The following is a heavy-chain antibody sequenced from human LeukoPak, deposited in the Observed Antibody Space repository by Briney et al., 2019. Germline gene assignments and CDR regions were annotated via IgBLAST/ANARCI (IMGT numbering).Heavy chain of an antibody. J-gene: IGHJ6*03. CDR2: IYSGGST. V-gene: IGHV3-53*01. Sequence: PGGSLRLSCAASGFTVSSNYTSWVRQAPGKGLEWVSVIYSGGSTYYADSVKGRFTISRDNSKNTLYLQMNSLRAEDTAVYYCARVQHDNIAAAGTYYYYYYMDVWGKGTTVTISS. D-gene: IGHD6-13*01. CDR3: ARVQHDNIAAAGTYYYYYYMDV. CDR1: GFTVSSNY.